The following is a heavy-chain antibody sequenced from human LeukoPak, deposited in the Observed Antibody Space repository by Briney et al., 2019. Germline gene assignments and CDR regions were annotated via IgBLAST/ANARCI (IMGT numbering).Heavy chain of an antibody. V-gene: IGHV3-48*03. CDR1: GSTFSSYE. CDR3: ARGDGGYYYGMDV. Sequence: GGSLRLSCAASGSTFSSYEMNWVRQAPGKGLEWVSYISVSGGTIKYADSVKGRFTISRDNAKNSLYLHLNSLRVEDTAFYYCARGDGGYYYGMDVWGQGTTVTVSS. J-gene: IGHJ6*02. CDR2: ISVSGGTI. D-gene: IGHD3-3*01.